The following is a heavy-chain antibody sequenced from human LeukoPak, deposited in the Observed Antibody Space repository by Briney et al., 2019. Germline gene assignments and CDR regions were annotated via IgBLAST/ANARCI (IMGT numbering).Heavy chain of an antibody. D-gene: IGHD3-22*01. V-gene: IGHV3-53*01. Sequence: GGSLRLSCAASGFTVSSNYMSWVRQAPGKGLEWVSIIYSGGSTFYADSVKGRFTISRDNSKNTLYLQMNSLRAEDTAVYYCAKDPTDFDSSGQTYFDYWGQGSLVTVSS. CDR2: IYSGGST. J-gene: IGHJ4*02. CDR1: GFTVSSNY. CDR3: AKDPTDFDSSGQTYFDY.